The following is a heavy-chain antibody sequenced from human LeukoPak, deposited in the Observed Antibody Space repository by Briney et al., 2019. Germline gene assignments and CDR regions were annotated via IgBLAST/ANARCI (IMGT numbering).Heavy chain of an antibody. CDR1: GYTFTSYG. CDR2: ISAYNGNT. CDR3: ESEDPFSNAEYFQL. V-gene: IGHV1-18*01. Sequence: ASVKVSCKASGYTFTSYGISWVRQAPRQGLEWMGWISAYNGNTNYAQKLQGRVTMTTDTSTSTAYMELRSLRSDDTSVYYCESEDPFSNAEYFQLWGQGTLVTVSS. J-gene: IGHJ1*01.